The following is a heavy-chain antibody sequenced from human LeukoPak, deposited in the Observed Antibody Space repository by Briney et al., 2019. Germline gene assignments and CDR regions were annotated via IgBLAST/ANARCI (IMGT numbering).Heavy chain of an antibody. Sequence: GGSLRLSCAASGFTVSTNYMSWVRQAPGKGLEWVSVIYSGGSTYYADSVKGRFTISRDNSKNTLYLQMNSLRAEDTAVYYCARDYPYHYDGSGYYSFDYWGQGTLVTVSS. J-gene: IGHJ4*02. V-gene: IGHV3-66*01. CDR3: ARDYPYHYDGSGYYSFDY. D-gene: IGHD3-22*01. CDR2: IYSGGST. CDR1: GFTVSTNY.